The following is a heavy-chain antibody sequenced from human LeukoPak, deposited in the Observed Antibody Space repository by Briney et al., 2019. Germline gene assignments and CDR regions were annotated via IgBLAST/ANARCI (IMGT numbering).Heavy chain of an antibody. CDR2: IYYSGST. Sequence: SETLSLTCTVSGGSIGSSSYYWGWIRQPPGKGLEWIGSIYYSGSTYYNPSLKSRVTISVDTSKNQFSLKLSSVTAADTAVYYCARHLDWFDPWGQGTLVTVSS. CDR1: GGSIGSSSYY. V-gene: IGHV4-39*01. CDR3: ARHLDWFDP. J-gene: IGHJ5*02.